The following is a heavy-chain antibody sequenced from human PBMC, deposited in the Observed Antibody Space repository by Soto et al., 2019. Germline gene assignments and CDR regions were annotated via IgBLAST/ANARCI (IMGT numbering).Heavy chain of an antibody. CDR2: ISGSGGST. CDR3: AKELASSWYEVDY. J-gene: IGHJ4*02. V-gene: IGHV3-23*01. CDR1: GFTFSSYA. Sequence: EVQLLESGGGLVQPGGSLRLSCAASGFTFSSYAMTWVRQAPGKGLEWVSTISGSGGSTYYADSVKGRFTISRYNSKKPRYLQMNGQGAAETDVYYGAKELASSWYEVDYWGQGTLVTVSS. D-gene: IGHD6-13*01.